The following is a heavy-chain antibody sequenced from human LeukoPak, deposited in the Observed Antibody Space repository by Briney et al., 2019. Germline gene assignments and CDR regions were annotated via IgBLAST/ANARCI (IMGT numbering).Heavy chain of an antibody. Sequence: PGGSLRLSCAASGFTFSDYYMSWIRQAPGKGLEWVSYISSSGSTIYYADSVKGRFTISRDNAKNSLNLQMNSLRAEDTAVYYCARNSPSWELLDYWGQGTLVTVSS. CDR3: ARNSPSWELLDY. J-gene: IGHJ4*02. V-gene: IGHV3-11*01. D-gene: IGHD1-26*01. CDR1: GFTFSDYY. CDR2: ISSSGSTI.